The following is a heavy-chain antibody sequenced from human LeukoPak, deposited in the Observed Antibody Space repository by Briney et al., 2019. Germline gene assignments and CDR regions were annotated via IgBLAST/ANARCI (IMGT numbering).Heavy chain of an antibody. Sequence: SETLSLTCAVSGGSISSNSYYWGWIRQPPGTGLEWIGEINHSGSTNYNPSLKSRVTISVDTSKNQFSLKLSSVTAADTAVYYCARGRGGYGPFDYWGQGTLVTVSS. CDR1: GGSISSNSYY. CDR3: ARGRGGYGPFDY. V-gene: IGHV4-39*07. CDR2: INHSGST. D-gene: IGHD5-12*01. J-gene: IGHJ4*02.